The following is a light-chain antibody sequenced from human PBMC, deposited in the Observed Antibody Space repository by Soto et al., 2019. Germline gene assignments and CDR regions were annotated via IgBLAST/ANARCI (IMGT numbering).Light chain of an antibody. Sequence: QSVLTQPPSASGSPGQSVTISCSGTSSDVGVYNYVSWYQQHPGKAPKLMIYEVTKRPSGVPDRFSGSKSGNTASLTVSGLRAEDEADYYCSSYAGSTDYVFGTGTKVTVL. CDR3: SSYAGSTDYV. J-gene: IGLJ1*01. CDR1: SSDVGVYNY. V-gene: IGLV2-8*01. CDR2: EVT.